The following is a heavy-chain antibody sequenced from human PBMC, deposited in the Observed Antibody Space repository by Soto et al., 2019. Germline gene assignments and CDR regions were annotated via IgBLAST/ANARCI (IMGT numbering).Heavy chain of an antibody. Sequence: GGSLRLSCAASGFTFSSYAMSWVRQAPGKGLEWVSAISGSGGSTYYADSVKGRFTISRDNSKNTLYLQMNSLRVDDTAVYYCAREVRVRGFAFDIWGQGTMVTVSS. CDR2: ISGSGGST. J-gene: IGHJ3*02. D-gene: IGHD3-3*01. CDR1: GFTFSSYA. V-gene: IGHV3-23*01. CDR3: AREVRVRGFAFDI.